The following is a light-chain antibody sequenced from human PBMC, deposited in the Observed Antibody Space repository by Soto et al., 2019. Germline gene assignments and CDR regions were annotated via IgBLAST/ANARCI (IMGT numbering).Light chain of an antibody. CDR2: LNSDGSH. CDR3: QTWGTGIVV. J-gene: IGLJ2*01. Sequence: QSVLTQSPSASASLGASVKLTCTLSSGPSSYAIAWHQQQPEKGPRYLMRLNSDGSHTKGDGIPDRFSGSSSGTERYLTISSLQSEDEADYYCQTWGTGIVVFGGGTKVNVL. V-gene: IGLV4-69*01. CDR1: SGPSSYA.